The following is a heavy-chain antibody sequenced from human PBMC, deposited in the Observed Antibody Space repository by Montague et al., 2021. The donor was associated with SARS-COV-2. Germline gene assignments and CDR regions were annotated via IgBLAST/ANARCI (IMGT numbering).Heavy chain of an antibody. J-gene: IGHJ6*03. CDR1: GPSISSSNYY. V-gene: IGHV4-39*01. CDR2: IHYSGST. Sequence: SETLSLTCTVSGPSISSSNYYWGWIRQPPGKGLEWIATIHYSGSTYYKPSLKSRLTISVDTSKNQFSLRLSSVTAADTAVYYCARGDFGVVIIPYYYYYMDVWGKGTTVTVSS. CDR3: ARGDFGVVIIPYYYYYMDV. D-gene: IGHD3-3*01.